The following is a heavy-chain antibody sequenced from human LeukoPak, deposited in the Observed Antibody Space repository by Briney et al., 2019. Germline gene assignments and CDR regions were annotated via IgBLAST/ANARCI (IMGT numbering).Heavy chain of an antibody. Sequence: GGSLRLSCAASGFTFSSYWMHWVRQAPGKGLVWVSRINSDGSSTSYADSVKGRFTISRDNAKNTLYLQMNSLRAEDTAVYYCARRGAASDAFDIWGQGTMVTVS. CDR1: GFTFSSYW. J-gene: IGHJ3*02. V-gene: IGHV3-74*01. CDR2: INSDGSST. D-gene: IGHD3-16*01. CDR3: ARRGAASDAFDI.